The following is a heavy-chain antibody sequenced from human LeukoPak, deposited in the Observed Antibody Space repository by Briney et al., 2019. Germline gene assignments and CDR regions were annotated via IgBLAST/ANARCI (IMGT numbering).Heavy chain of an antibody. Sequence: GGSLRLSCAASGVTFNNYAMTWVRQAPGKGLEWVSSISGSGGSTDYADSVKGQFTISRDNSKNTLYLQMNSLRAEDTAIYYCAKGSSGYPYYFDYWGQGTLVTVS. J-gene: IGHJ4*02. V-gene: IGHV3-23*01. CDR3: AKGSSGYPYYFDY. CDR2: ISGSGGST. CDR1: GVTFNNYA. D-gene: IGHD3-22*01.